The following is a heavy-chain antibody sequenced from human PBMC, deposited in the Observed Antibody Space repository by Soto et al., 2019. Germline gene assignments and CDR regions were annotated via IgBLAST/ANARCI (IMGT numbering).Heavy chain of an antibody. J-gene: IGHJ4*02. Sequence: CTWIRQSPEKGLEWIGEVNHSGTTYYNPSLKTRVTISVHTPKNQFSLKMSSVTAAYTAVYYCARGIGYCSSINCYSSRRLRFDSWGQGTLVKVSS. CDR3: ARGIGYCSSINCYSSRRLRFDS. V-gene: IGHV4-34*01. CDR2: VNHSGTT. D-gene: IGHD2-2*01.